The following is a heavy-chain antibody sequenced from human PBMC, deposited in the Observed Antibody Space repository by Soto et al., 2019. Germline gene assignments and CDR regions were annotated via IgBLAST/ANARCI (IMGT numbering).Heavy chain of an antibody. CDR3: ARGVVVGATGAFDI. CDR2: INHSGST. J-gene: IGHJ3*02. CDR1: GGSFSGYY. V-gene: IGHV4-34*01. Sequence: SETLSLTCAVYGGSFSGYYWSWIRQPPGKGLEWIGEINHSGSTNYNPSLKSRVTISVDTSKNQFSLKLSSVTAADTAVYCCARGVVVGATGAFDIWGQGTIVTVSS. D-gene: IGHD1-26*01.